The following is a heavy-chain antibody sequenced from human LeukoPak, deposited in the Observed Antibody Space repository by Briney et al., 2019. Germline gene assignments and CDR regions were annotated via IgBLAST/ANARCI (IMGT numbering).Heavy chain of an antibody. V-gene: IGHV3-49*04. Sequence: AGGSLRLSCTAPGFTFGDYAMSWVRQAPGKGLEWVGFIGSKAYGGTTEYAASVKGRFTISRDDSKSIAYLQMNSLKTQDTAVYYFTRYGDFFGNYYYYGMDVWGQGTTVTVSS. CDR2: IGSKAYGGTT. CDR3: TRYGDFFGNYYYYGMDV. D-gene: IGHD4-17*01. CDR1: GFTFGDYA. J-gene: IGHJ6*02.